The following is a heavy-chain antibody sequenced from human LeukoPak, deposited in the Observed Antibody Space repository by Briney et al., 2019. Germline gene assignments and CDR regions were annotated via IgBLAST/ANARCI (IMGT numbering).Heavy chain of an antibody. J-gene: IGHJ4*02. CDR1: GYPLTSYD. CDR3: ARGLELLWFGELFPLDY. V-gene: IGHV1-8*01. D-gene: IGHD3-10*01. Sequence: GASVKVSCKASGYPLTSYDINWVRQATGQGLEWMGWMTPNSGNTGYAQKFQGRVTMTRNTSISTAYMELSSLRSEDTAVYYCARGLELLWFGELFPLDYWGQGTLVTVSS. CDR2: MTPNSGNT.